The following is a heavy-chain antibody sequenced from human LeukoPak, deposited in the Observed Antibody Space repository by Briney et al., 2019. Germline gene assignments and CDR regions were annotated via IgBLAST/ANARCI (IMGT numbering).Heavy chain of an antibody. D-gene: IGHD1-26*01. J-gene: IGHJ4*02. CDR3: AKGRTLVGGSTRSYDY. Sequence: PGGSLRLSCAASGFTVSSNYMSWVRQAPGKGLEWVSVISGNGGDTFYADSVKGRFTISRDNSKNTLYLQMNSLRVEDTAVYYCAKGRTLVGGSTRSYDYWGQGTLVTVSS. CDR2: ISGNGGDT. V-gene: IGHV3-23*01. CDR1: GFTVSSNY.